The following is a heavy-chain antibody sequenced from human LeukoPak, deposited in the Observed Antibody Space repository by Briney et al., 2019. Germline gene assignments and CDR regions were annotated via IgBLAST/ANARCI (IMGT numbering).Heavy chain of an antibody. V-gene: IGHV3-7*01. CDR1: GFTFSSYW. CDR3: ARDLRKYSGSDHDAFDI. Sequence: GGSLRLSCAASGFTFSSYWVSWVRQAPGKGLEWVANIQQDGSEKFYVDSVKGRFTISRDNARNSLYLQMNSLRAEDTAVYYCARDLRKYSGSDHDAFDIWGQGTMVTVSS. J-gene: IGHJ3*02. CDR2: IQQDGSEK. D-gene: IGHD1-26*01.